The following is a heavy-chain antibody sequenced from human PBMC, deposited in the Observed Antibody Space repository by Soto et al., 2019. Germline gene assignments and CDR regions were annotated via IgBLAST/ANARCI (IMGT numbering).Heavy chain of an antibody. CDR3: ARGIATGQLDP. D-gene: IGHD2-15*01. CDR2: INPDNGNT. CDR1: GYTFTRYT. V-gene: IGHV1-3*01. Sequence: ASVKVSCKASGYTFTRYTMNWVRQAPGQRLEWMGWINPDNGNTKSSQKFQDRVTITRDTSASTAYMDLSSLRSEDTAVYYCARGIATGQLDPWGQGTLATVSS. J-gene: IGHJ5*02.